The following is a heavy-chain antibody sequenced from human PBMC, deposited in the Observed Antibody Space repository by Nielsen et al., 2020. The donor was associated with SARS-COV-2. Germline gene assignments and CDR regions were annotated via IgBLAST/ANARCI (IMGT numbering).Heavy chain of an antibody. J-gene: IGHJ6*02. Sequence: GESLKISCAASGFTFSYYGMHWVRQAPGKGLEWVAVVSSDGSNRYYADSVKGRFTISRDNSKNTLFLQMNSLRAEDTAVYYCAKGRAGGFYYYGMDVWGQGTTVTVSS. CDR1: GFTFSYYG. CDR3: AKGRAGGFYYYGMDV. D-gene: IGHD3-16*01. V-gene: IGHV3-30*18. CDR2: VSSDGSNR.